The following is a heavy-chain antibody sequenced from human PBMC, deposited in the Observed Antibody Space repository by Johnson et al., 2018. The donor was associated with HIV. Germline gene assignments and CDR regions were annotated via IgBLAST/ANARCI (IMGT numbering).Heavy chain of an antibody. D-gene: IGHD3-3*01. CDR2: INWNGGST. V-gene: IGHV3-20*04. CDR1: GFTFDDHG. Sequence: VQLVESGGGLVQPGGSLRLSCAGSGFTFDDHGMSWVRQVPGKGLEWVSGINWNGGSTGYADSVKGRFTISRDNAKNSLYLQMNSLRDEDTALYYCARDRGRTSPFGVVIMDAFDIWGQGTMVTVSS. J-gene: IGHJ3*02. CDR3: ARDRGRTSPFGVVIMDAFDI.